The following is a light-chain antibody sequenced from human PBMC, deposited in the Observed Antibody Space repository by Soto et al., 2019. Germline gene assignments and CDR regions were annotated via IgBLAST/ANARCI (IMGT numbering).Light chain of an antibody. J-gene: IGKJ1*01. CDR2: GAS. CDR1: QSVSNNY. V-gene: IGKV3-20*01. CDR3: QQYGTSPT. Sequence: EILLTRSPGTLSLSPGERATISCRASQSVSNNYLAWYQQKPGQAPRRLIFGASGRATGIPDRFSGSGSGTDFTLTISRLEPEDFAVYYCQQYGTSPTFGQGTKVDIK.